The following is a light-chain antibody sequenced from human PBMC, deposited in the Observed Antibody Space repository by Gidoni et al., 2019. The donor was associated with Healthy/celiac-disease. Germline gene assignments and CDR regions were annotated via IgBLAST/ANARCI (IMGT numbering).Light chain of an antibody. CDR1: QSISSW. CDR3: QQYNSDRT. J-gene: IGKJ1*01. CDR2: KAS. V-gene: IGKV1-5*03. Sequence: DIQMTQSPSTLSASVGDRVPITCRPSQSISSWLAWYQQKPGKAPKLLIYKASSLESGVPSRFSGSGSGTEFTLTISSLQPDDFATYYCQQYNSDRTFGQGTKVEIK.